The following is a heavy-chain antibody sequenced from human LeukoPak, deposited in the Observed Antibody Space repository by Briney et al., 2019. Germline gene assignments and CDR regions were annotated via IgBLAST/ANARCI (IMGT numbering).Heavy chain of an antibody. J-gene: IGHJ4*02. D-gene: IGHD2-21*02. Sequence: ASVKVSCKASGYTFTSYYLHWVRQAPGQGPEWMGIINPGGGSTTYAQKFQGRVTMTRDTSTSTVYMELSSLRFEDTAVYYCARDPVYCGGDCYSAVFDYWGQGTLVIVSS. CDR1: GYTFTSYY. CDR3: ARDPVYCGGDCYSAVFDY. CDR2: INPGGGST. V-gene: IGHV1-46*01.